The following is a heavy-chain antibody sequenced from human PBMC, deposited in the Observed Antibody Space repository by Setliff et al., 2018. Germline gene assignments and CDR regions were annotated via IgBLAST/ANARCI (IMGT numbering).Heavy chain of an antibody. Sequence: SETLRLSCAASGFTFSDYYMSWIRQPPGKGLEWIGEINHSGSSNYNPSLKSRVTISVDKSKNQFSLKLSSVTAADTAVYYCARIRTGTFLNWFDPWGQGTLVTVSS. J-gene: IGHJ5*02. D-gene: IGHD1-7*01. V-gene: IGHV4-34*01. CDR2: INHSGSS. CDR1: GFTFSDYY. CDR3: ARIRTGTFLNWFDP.